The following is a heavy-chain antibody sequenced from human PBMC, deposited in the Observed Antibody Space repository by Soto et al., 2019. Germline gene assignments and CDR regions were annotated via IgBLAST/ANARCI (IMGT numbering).Heavy chain of an antibody. CDR1: GGSISSSSSY. J-gene: IGHJ5*02. Sequence: QLQLQESGPGLVKPSETLSLTCTVSGGSISSSSSYWGWIRQPPGKGLEWIGYIYYSGSTNYNPSLKSRVNISIDTSKNQLYMKLNSVTAADTAVYSCARQPRGAAPVTSVINWFDPWGQGALVTVSS. V-gene: IGHV4-39*01. CDR3: ARQPRGAAPVTSVINWFDP. CDR2: IYYSGST. D-gene: IGHD4-17*01.